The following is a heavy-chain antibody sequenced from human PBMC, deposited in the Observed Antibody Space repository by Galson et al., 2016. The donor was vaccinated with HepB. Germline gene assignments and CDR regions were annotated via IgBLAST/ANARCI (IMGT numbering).Heavy chain of an antibody. CDR1: GYIFTAHY. J-gene: IGHJ4*02. D-gene: IGHD2-21*01. CDR3: ARAASEIPRVISDS. CDR2: INPSRGST. V-gene: IGHV1-46*01. Sequence: SVKVSCKASGYIFTAHYMHWVRQAPGQGLEWMGIINPSRGSTGYTQKFHGRITMTSDSSTNTVYMELSSLTYEDTAVYFCARAASEIPRVISDSWGQGSLVIVSS.